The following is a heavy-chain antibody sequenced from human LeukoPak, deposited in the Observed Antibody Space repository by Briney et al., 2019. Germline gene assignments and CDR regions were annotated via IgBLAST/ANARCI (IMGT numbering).Heavy chain of an antibody. V-gene: IGHV4-39*07. Sequence: SETLSLTYTVSGGSISSSSYYWGWIRQPPGKGLEWIGSIYYSGSTYYNPSLKSRVTISVDTSKNQFSLKLSSVTAADTAVYYCARLRYFDWLPIHFDYWGQGTLVTVSS. D-gene: IGHD3-9*01. CDR3: ARLRYFDWLPIHFDY. CDR2: IYYSGST. CDR1: GGSISSSSYY. J-gene: IGHJ4*02.